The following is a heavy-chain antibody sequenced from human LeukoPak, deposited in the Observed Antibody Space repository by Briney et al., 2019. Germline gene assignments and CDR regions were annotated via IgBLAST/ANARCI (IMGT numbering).Heavy chain of an antibody. CDR1: GLTFSSYS. CDR2: INSRSSYV. Sequence: GGSLRLSCAASGLTFSSYSMNWVRQAPGKGLEWVSSINSRSSYVYYADSVKGRFTISRDNAKSSLYLQMNSLRAEDTAVYYCARQAPNTAMVTGYYYYYMDVWGKGTTVTISS. CDR3: ARQAPNTAMVTGYYYYYMDV. V-gene: IGHV3-21*01. J-gene: IGHJ6*03. D-gene: IGHD5-18*01.